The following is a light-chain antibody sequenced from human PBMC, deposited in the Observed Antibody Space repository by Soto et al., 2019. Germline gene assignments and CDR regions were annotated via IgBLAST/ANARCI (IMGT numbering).Light chain of an antibody. V-gene: IGKV3-20*01. Sequence: EIVLTQSPGTLSLSPGERATLSCRASQSVSSSYLAWYQQKPGQAPRLLIYGASSRATGIPDSFSVSGSGTDFTLTISRLEPEYFTVYYCQQYGISPPYTFGEVIKLEIK. J-gene: IGKJ2*01. CDR3: QQYGISPPYT. CDR2: GAS. CDR1: QSVSSSY.